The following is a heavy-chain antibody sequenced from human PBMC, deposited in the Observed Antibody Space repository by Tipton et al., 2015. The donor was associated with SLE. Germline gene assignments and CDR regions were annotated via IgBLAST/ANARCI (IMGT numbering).Heavy chain of an antibody. CDR2: LSTSGRT. CDR1: GGSISSGSYF. V-gene: IGHV4-61*02. D-gene: IGHD6-19*01. Sequence: TLSLTCTVSGGSISSGSYFWTWIRQPAGKGLEWIGRLSTSGRTNYIPSLKSRVTISGDTSKNQVFLSLNSVTAADTAVYYCAREEGQWDAFDIWGQGTMVTVSS. CDR3: AREEGQWDAFDI. J-gene: IGHJ3*02.